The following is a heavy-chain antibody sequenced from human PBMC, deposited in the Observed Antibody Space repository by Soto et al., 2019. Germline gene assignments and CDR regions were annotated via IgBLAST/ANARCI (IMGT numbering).Heavy chain of an antibody. V-gene: IGHV2-5*02. J-gene: IGHJ4*02. CDR1: GFSLRTSGLG. D-gene: IGHD2-15*01. Sequence: ITLKESGPTLVKPTQTLTLTCSFSGFSLRTSGLGVGWIRQPPGKALEWLALIYWDDDKRYSPSLETRLTXTXXTSNNRVVLTMTNMGPVDPATLFCAHSIAPRLFDYWGQGILVTVSS. CDR3: AHSIAPRLFDY. CDR2: IYWDDDK.